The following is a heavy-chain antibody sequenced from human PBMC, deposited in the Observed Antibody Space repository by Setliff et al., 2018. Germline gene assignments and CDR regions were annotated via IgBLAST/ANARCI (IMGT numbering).Heavy chain of an antibody. J-gene: IGHJ6*03. CDR2: IYIGGSA. CDR3: AREQWLDPPGYYYMDV. D-gene: IGHD6-19*01. CDR1: GGPISSYY. Sequence: PSETLSLTCTVSGGPISSYYWSWIRQPAGKGLEWIGHIYIGGSANYNPSLKSRVTMSIDTSKNQFYLKLNSVTAADMAVYYCAREQWLDPPGYYYMDVWAKGTTVTVSS. V-gene: IGHV4-4*07.